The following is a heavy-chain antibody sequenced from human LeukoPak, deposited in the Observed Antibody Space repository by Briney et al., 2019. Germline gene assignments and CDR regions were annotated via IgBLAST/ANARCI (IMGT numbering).Heavy chain of an antibody. CDR3: ATEVAYNCDSSGYYYEPLFDY. Sequence: SETLSLTCTVSGGSISSSSCYWGWIRQPPGKGLEWIGSIYYSGSTYYNPSLKSRVTISVDTSKNQFSLKLSSVTAADTAVYYCATEVAYNCDSSGYYYEPLFDYWGQGTLVTVSS. CDR1: GGSISSSSCY. V-gene: IGHV4-39*07. D-gene: IGHD3-22*01. J-gene: IGHJ4*02. CDR2: IYYSGST.